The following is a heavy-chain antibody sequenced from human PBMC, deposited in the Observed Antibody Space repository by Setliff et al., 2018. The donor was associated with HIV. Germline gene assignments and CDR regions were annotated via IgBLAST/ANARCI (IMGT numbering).Heavy chain of an antibody. Sequence: GESLKISCKGSGYSFSSYWIGWVRQMPGKGLEFMGLLYPADSNIRYSPSFQGQVTISVDKSTNTAFLQWTSLRASDIAMYYCTRLWHENWGGVDYWGQGTLVTVSS. D-gene: IGHD3-16*01. CDR1: GYSFSSYW. CDR3: TRLWHENWGGVDY. V-gene: IGHV5-51*01. J-gene: IGHJ4*02. CDR2: LYPADSNI.